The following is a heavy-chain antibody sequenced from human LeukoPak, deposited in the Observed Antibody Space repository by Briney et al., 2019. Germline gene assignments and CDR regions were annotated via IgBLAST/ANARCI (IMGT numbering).Heavy chain of an antibody. CDR2: ISTSGNTI. CDR1: GFTFSSYE. V-gene: IGHV3-48*03. J-gene: IGHJ1*01. Sequence: PGGSLRLSCAASGFTFSSYEMNWVRQAPGKGLEWVSYISTSGNTIYYADSVKGRFTISRDNAKNSLYLQMNSLRAEDTAVYYCARGTTGLVGGGAEYFQHWGQGTLVTVSS. D-gene: IGHD1-26*01. CDR3: ARGTTGLVGGGAEYFQH.